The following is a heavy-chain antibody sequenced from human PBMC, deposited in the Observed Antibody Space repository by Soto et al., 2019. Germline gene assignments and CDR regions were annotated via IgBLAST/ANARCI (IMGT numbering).Heavy chain of an antibody. Sequence: QGQLQQSGPGLVKPSQTLSLTCAISVDSVSSDSPSWNWIRESPSRGLEGLGRTYYRSKWFHDYAASVKSRITINPDTSKNQFSLEFISMTPVDTSVYYCARGNALDVWGQGTVVTVSS. CDR3: ARGNALDV. V-gene: IGHV6-1*01. CDR1: VDSVSSDSPS. CDR2: TYYRSKWFH. D-gene: IGHD3-10*01. J-gene: IGHJ3*01.